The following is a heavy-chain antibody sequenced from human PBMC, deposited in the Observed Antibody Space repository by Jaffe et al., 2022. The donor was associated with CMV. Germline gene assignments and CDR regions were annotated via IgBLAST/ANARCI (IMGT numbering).Heavy chain of an antibody. CDR2: ISSSSSYI. D-gene: IGHD3-22*01. CDR3: ARRGDDSSGYHYWYFDL. V-gene: IGHV3-21*01. CDR1: GFTFSSYS. J-gene: IGHJ2*01. Sequence: EVQLVESGGGLVKPGGSLRLSCAASGFTFSSYSMNWVRQAPGKGLEWVSSISSSSSYIYYADSVKGRFTISRDNAKNSLYLQMNSLRAEDTAVYYCARRGDDSSGYHYWYFDLWGRGTLVTVSS.